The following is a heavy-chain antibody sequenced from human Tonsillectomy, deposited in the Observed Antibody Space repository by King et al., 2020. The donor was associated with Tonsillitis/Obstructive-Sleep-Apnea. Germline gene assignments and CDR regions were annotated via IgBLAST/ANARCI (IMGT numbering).Heavy chain of an antibody. CDR2: VYYDGST. J-gene: IGHJ4*02. V-gene: IGHV3-53*04. D-gene: IGHD3-16*01. Sequence: VQLVESGGGLVQPGGSLRLSCAASGFTVSSTYMSWVRQAPGKGLEWASIVYYDGSTYYADSVRGRFTISRHNSKNTLYLQMNSLAAEDTAVDYCAGVGMGPGGVDCWGQGTLVTVSS. CDR3: AGVGMGPGGVDC. CDR1: GFTVSSTY.